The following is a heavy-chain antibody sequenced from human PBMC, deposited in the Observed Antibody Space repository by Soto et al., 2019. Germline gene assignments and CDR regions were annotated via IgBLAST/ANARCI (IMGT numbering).Heavy chain of an antibody. CDR3: ARRRSITIFGVGTFDP. Sequence: SETLSLTCTVSGGSISSSSYYWGWIRQPPGKGLEWIGSIYYSGSTYYNPSLKSRVTISVDTSKNQFSLKLSSVTAADTAVYYCARRRSITIFGVGTFDPWGQGTLVTVSS. V-gene: IGHV4-39*01. J-gene: IGHJ5*02. CDR1: GGSISSSSYY. D-gene: IGHD3-3*01. CDR2: IYYSGST.